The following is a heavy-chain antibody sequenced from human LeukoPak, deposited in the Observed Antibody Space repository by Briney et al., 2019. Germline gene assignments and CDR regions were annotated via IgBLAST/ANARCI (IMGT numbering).Heavy chain of an antibody. V-gene: IGHV3-23*01. CDR2: ISGSGGST. CDR1: GFAITDHH. J-gene: IGHJ4*02. Sequence: GGSLRLSCAASGFAITDHHMDWVRQAPGKGLEWVSAISGSGGSTYYADSVKGRFTISRDNSKNTLYLQMNSLRAEDTAVCYCAKVATVTSYYFDYWGQGTLVTVSS. CDR3: AKVATVTSYYFDY. D-gene: IGHD4-17*01.